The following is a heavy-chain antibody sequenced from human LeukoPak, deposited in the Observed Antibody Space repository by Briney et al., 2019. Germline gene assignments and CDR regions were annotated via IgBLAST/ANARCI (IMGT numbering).Heavy chain of an antibody. Sequence: ASVKFSCKASGYTFTSYGISWVRQAPGQGLEWMGWISAYNGNTNYAQKLQGRVTMTTDTSTSTAYMELRSLRSDDTAVYYCARAYCSSTSCYRWFDPWGQGTLVTVSS. D-gene: IGHD2-2*01. V-gene: IGHV1-18*01. CDR3: ARAYCSSTSCYRWFDP. J-gene: IGHJ5*02. CDR2: ISAYNGNT. CDR1: GYTFTSYG.